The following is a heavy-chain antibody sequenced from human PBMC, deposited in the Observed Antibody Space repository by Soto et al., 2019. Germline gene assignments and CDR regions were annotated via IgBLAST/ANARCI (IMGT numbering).Heavy chain of an antibody. CDR2: IYPGDSDT. Sequence: PGESLKISCKATGYSFTSYWIGWVRQMPGKGLEWMGTIYPGDSDTRYGPAFEGQVTISADKSITTAYLQWSSLKASDTAVYFCARRRXYCTSKICLAHYYYTLDVWGQGTTVTAP. CDR3: ARRRXYCTSKICLAHYYYTLDV. J-gene: IGHJ6*02. V-gene: IGHV5-51*01. D-gene: IGHD2-2*01. CDR1: GYSFTSYW.